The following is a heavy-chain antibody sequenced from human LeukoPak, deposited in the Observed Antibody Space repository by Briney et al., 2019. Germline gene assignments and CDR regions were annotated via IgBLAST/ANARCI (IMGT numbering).Heavy chain of an antibody. J-gene: IGHJ4*02. CDR2: IYYSGST. Sequence: SETLSLTCTVSGGSISSSSYYWGWIRQPPGKGLEWIGSIYYSGSTYYNPSLKSRVTISVDTSKNQFSLKLSSVTAADTAVYYCAREEQRLVDYWGQGTLVTVSS. V-gene: IGHV4-39*07. D-gene: IGHD6-25*01. CDR3: AREEQRLVDY. CDR1: GGSISSSSYY.